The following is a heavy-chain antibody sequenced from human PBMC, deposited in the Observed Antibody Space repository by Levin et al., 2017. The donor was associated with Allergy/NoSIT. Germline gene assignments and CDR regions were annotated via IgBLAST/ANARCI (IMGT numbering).Heavy chain of an antibody. D-gene: IGHD1-26*01. Sequence: WASVKVSCKASGYTFTSYDINWVRQATGQGLEWMGWMNPNSGNTGYAQKFQGRVTMTRNTSISTAYMELSSLRSEDTAVYYCARVELSAGVPPDYWGQGTLVTVSS. CDR3: ARVELSAGVPPDY. CDR2: MNPNSGNT. J-gene: IGHJ4*02. CDR1: GYTFTSYD. V-gene: IGHV1-8*01.